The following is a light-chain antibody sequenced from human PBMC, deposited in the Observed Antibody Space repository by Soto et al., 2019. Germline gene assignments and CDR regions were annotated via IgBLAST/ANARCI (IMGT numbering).Light chain of an antibody. CDR3: MQATQFPYT. V-gene: IGKV2-24*01. CDR1: QGLVHSDGNTY. J-gene: IGKJ2*01. Sequence: DIVRTQTPLSSPVTLGQPASISCRSSQGLVHSDGNTYLSWLQQRPGQPPRLLIYEISNRFSGVLDRFSGSGAGTAFTLKISRVEAEDVGIYYCMQATQFPYTFGQGTKLEIK. CDR2: EIS.